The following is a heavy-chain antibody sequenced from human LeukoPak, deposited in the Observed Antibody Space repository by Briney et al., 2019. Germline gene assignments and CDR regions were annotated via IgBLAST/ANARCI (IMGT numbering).Heavy chain of an antibody. Sequence: GASVKVSCKASGGTFSSYTISWVRQAPGQGLEWMGGIIPIFGTANYAQKFQGRVTITTDESTSTAYMELSSLRSEDMAVYYCAIVTFYYDSSGYPNWFDPWGQGTLVTVSS. CDR3: AIVTFYYDSSGYPNWFDP. J-gene: IGHJ5*02. V-gene: IGHV1-69*05. CDR2: IIPIFGTA. CDR1: GGTFSSYT. D-gene: IGHD3-22*01.